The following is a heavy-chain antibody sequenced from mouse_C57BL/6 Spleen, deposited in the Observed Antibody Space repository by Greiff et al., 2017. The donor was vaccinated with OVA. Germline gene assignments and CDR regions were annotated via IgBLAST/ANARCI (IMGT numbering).Heavy chain of an antibody. J-gene: IGHJ2*01. V-gene: IGHV1-7*01. D-gene: IGHD3-2*01. CDR2: IIPSSGYT. CDR1: GYTFTSYW. Sequence: QVQLQQSGAELAKPGASVKLSCKASGYTFTSYWMHRVIQRPGRGMEGFGYIIPSSGYTKYNQKFKNKATLTADKSSSTAYMQVSSLTYEDSAVYYCARGEDSSTGYFDYWGQGTTLTVSS. CDR3: ARGEDSSTGYFDY.